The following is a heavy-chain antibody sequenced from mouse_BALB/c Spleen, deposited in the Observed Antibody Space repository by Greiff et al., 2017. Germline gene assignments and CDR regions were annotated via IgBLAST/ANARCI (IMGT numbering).Heavy chain of an antibody. Sequence: VHLVESGPGLVAPSQSLSITCTVSGFSLTSYDISWIRQPPGKGLEWLGVIWTGGGTNYNSAFMSRLSISKDNSKSQVFLKMNSLQTDDTAIYYCVRAIYDYGAMDYWGQGTSVTVSS. V-gene: IGHV2-9-2*01. CDR2: IWTGGGT. D-gene: IGHD1-3*01. CDR3: VRAIYDYGAMDY. CDR1: GFSLTSYD. J-gene: IGHJ4*01.